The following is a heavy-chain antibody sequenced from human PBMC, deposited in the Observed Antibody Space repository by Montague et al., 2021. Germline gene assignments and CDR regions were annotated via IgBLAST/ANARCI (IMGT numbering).Heavy chain of an antibody. V-gene: IGHV4-4*09. CDR1: GGSISTYY. CDR3: ARGEGVVPAARFDF. CDR2: FAQSVASGASGST. Sequence: SETLSLTCAVSGGSISTYYWPWIRQSHGNGLEYIGYFAQSVASGASGSTNYHPSLRGRVTVPVDSSKNQVSLKMTSVTATDTGVYYCARGEGVVPAARFDFWGRGTLVTVSS. D-gene: IGHD3-16*01. J-gene: IGHJ4*02.